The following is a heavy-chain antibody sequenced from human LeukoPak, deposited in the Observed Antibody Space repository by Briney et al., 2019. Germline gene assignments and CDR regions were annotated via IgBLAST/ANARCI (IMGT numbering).Heavy chain of an antibody. J-gene: IGHJ4*02. Sequence: GGSLRLSCAASGFTFSSYAMHWVRQAPGKGLEWVAVISYDGSNKYYADSVKGRFTISRDNSKNTLYLQMNSLRAEDTAVYYCARDNRITMIVVVTGVFDYWGQGTLVTVSS. CDR1: GFTFSSYA. CDR3: ARDNRITMIVVVTGVFDY. V-gene: IGHV3-30-3*01. D-gene: IGHD3-22*01. CDR2: ISYDGSNK.